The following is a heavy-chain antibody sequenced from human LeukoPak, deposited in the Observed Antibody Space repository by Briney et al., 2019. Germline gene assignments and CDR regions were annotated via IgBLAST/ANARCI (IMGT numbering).Heavy chain of an antibody. CDR2: IYYSGSI. V-gene: IGHV4-39*07. CDR1: GGSISSSSYY. Sequence: PSETLSLTCTVSGGSISSSSYYWGWIRQPPGKGLEWIGSIYYSGSIYYNPSLKSRVTISVDTSKNQFSLKRSPVIAADTAVYYCARVVTGSGYFNWFDPWGQGTLVTVSS. J-gene: IGHJ5*02. D-gene: IGHD3-3*01. CDR3: ARVVTGSGYFNWFDP.